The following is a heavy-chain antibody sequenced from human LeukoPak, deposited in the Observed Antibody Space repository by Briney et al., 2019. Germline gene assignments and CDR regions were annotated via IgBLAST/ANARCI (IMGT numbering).Heavy chain of an antibody. CDR2: IYYSGST. D-gene: IGHD5-18*01. CDR1: GGSISSSSYY. Sequence: PSETLSLTCTVSGGSISSSSYYWGWIRQPPGKGLEWIGSIYYSGSTYYNPSLKSRVTISVDTSKNQFSLKLSSVTAADTAVYYCARASVDTAIKRVYYFDYWGQGTLVTVSS. V-gene: IGHV4-39*07. CDR3: ARASVDTAIKRVYYFDY. J-gene: IGHJ4*02.